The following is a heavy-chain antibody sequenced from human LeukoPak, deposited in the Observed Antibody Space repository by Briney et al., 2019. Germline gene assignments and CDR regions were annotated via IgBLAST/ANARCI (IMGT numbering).Heavy chain of an antibody. V-gene: IGHV4-34*01. CDR1: GGSFSGYY. J-gene: IGHJ4*02. Sequence: SETLSLTCAVYGGSFSGYYWSWIRQPPGKGLEWIGEINHSGSTNYNPSLKSRVTISVDTSKNQFSLKLSSVTAADTAVYYCARRARGYCSSTSCYPFDYWGQGTLVTASS. CDR3: ARRARGYCSSTSCYPFDY. CDR2: INHSGST. D-gene: IGHD2-2*01.